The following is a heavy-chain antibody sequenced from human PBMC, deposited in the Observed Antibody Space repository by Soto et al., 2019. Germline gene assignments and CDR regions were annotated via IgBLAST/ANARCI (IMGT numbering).Heavy chain of an antibody. CDR1: GFTVSTNY. D-gene: IGHD3-10*01. CDR2: IYRGGST. V-gene: IGHV3-53*04. J-gene: IGHJ6*03. Sequence: EVQLVESGGGLVQPGGSLRLSCAVSGFTVSTNYMSWVRQAPGKGLEWVSVIYRGGSTYYADSVRGRFTISRDNSKNTLYLQMNSLRTEDSAVYYCARVAEGSVDYYYFMDVWGQGTTVTVSS. CDR3: ARVAEGSVDYYYFMDV.